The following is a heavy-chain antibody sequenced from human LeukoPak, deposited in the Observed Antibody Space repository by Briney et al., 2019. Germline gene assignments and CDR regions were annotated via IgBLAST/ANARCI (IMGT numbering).Heavy chain of an antibody. D-gene: IGHD1-26*01. CDR2: IKQDGSEK. J-gene: IGHJ4*02. V-gene: IGHV3-7*01. Sequence: GGSLRLSCAASGFAFSSYWMSWVRQAPGKGLEWVANIKQDGSEKYYVDSVKGRFTISRDNAKNSLYLQMNSLRAEDTAVYYCARGGMAYLFDYWGQGTLVTVSS. CDR1: GFAFSSYW. CDR3: ARGGMAYLFDY.